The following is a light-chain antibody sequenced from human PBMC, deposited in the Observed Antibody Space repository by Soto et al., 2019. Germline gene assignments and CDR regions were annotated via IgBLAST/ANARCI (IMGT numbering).Light chain of an antibody. CDR2: GAS. Sequence: EIVLTQSPGTLSLSPGERATLSCRASQSISSSYLAWYQQKPGQAPRLLVYGASSMATGIPDRFSGSGSGTDFTLTISRLEPEYFAVYYCQQYGSSRFTFGPGTKVYIK. CDR1: QSISSSY. J-gene: IGKJ3*01. CDR3: QQYGSSRFT. V-gene: IGKV3-20*01.